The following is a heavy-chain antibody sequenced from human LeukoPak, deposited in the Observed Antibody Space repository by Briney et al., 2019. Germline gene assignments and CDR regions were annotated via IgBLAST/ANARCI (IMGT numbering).Heavy chain of an antibody. V-gene: IGHV1-69*04. D-gene: IGHD6-13*01. CDR3: AAERGLFTGYSSSWDAFDI. Sequence: SVKVSCKASGGTFSSYAISWVRQAPGQGLEWMGRIIPILGIANYAQKFQGRVTITADKSTSTAYMELSSLRSEDTAVYYCAAERGLFTGYSSSWDAFDIWGQGTMVTVSS. CDR2: IIPILGIA. J-gene: IGHJ3*02. CDR1: GGTFSSYA.